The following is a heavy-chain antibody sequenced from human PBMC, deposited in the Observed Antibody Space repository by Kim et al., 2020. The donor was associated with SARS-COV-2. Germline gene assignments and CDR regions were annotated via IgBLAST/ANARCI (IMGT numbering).Heavy chain of an antibody. CDR2: INHSGRT. V-gene: IGHV4-34*01. Sequence: SETLSLTCAVYGGSFSGYYWSWIRQPPGKWLEWIGEINHSGRTNYNPSLKSRVTISVDTSKNQFSLKLTSVTATDAALYFCARRLSNTSGWGSHYCDLWGQGILVTVSS. CDR3: ARRLSNTSGWGSHYCDL. J-gene: IGHJ1*01. CDR1: GGSFSGYY. D-gene: IGHD3-10*01.